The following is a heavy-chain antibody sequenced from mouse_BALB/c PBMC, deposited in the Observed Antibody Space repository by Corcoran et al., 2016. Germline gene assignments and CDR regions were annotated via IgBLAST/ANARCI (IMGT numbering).Heavy chain of an antibody. V-gene: IGHV9-1*02. J-gene: IGHJ4*01. CDR3: AGGTRDYYAMDY. CDR2: INTYTGEL. D-gene: IGHD3-3*01. Sequence: QIQFVQSGPELNKPGETVKISCTASGYTFTNYGMNWVNQAPGEGLKWMGWINTYTGELTYADDFKGRFAFSLETSASTAYLQINNLKNEDMATYFCAGGTRDYYAMDYWGQGTSVTVSS. CDR1: GYTFTNYG.